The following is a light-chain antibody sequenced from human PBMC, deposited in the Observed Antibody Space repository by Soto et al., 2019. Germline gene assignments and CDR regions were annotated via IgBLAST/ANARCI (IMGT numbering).Light chain of an antibody. CDR3: QQSYSAPGT. J-gene: IGKJ2*01. V-gene: IGKV1-39*01. Sequence: IQMTQSPSSLSASVGDRVTITCRASQSISTYLNWYQQKPGKAPKLLIYAASRLQSGVPSRFSGSGSGTDFTLTITSLQPEDVATYYCQQSYSAPGTFGQGTKLEIK. CDR2: AAS. CDR1: QSISTY.